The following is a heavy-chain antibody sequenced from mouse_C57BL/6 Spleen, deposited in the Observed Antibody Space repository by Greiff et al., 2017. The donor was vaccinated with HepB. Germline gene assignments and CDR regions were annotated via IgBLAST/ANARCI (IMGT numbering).Heavy chain of an antibody. V-gene: IGHV1-81*01. D-gene: IGHD2-3*01. Sequence: QVQLKESGAELARPGASVKLSCKASGYTFTSYGISWVKQRTGQGLEWIGEIYPRSGNTYYNEKFKGKATLTADKSSSTAYMELRSLTSEDSAVYFCAREVIYDGYYGYAMDYWGQGTSVTVSS. CDR1: GYTFTSYG. J-gene: IGHJ4*01. CDR2: IYPRSGNT. CDR3: AREVIYDGYYGYAMDY.